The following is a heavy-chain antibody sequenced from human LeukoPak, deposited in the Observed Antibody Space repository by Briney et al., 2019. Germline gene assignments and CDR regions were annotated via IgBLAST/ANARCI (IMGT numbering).Heavy chain of an antibody. V-gene: IGHV1-18*04. CDR3: AREGYDSSGHNWFDP. J-gene: IGHJ5*02. CDR1: GYTFTGYY. CDR2: ISAYNGNT. Sequence: ASVKVSCKTSGYTFTGYYLHWVRQAPGQGLEWMGWISAYNGNTNYAQKLQGRVTMTTDTSTSTAYMELRSLRSDDTAVYYCAREGYDSSGHNWFDPWGQGTLVTVSS. D-gene: IGHD3-22*01.